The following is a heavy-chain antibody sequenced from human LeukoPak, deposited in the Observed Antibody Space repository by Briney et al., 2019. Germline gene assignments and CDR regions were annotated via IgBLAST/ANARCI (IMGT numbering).Heavy chain of an antibody. V-gene: IGHV1-24*01. Sequence: ASVKLSCKVSGYTLTELSMHWVRQTPEKGLEWMGGSDPEDGEAIYAEKFQDRVIMTEDTSTDTAYMELSSLKSADTAVYYCAAGRLYSLHTFWGQGTLVAVSS. J-gene: IGHJ4*02. CDR3: AAGRLYSLHTF. CDR2: SDPEDGEA. D-gene: IGHD5-18*01. CDR1: GYTLTELS.